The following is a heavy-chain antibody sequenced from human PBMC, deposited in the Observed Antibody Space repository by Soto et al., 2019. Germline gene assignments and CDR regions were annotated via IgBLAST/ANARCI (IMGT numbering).Heavy chain of an antibody. CDR3: AXDSPPYLTSPVLGY. J-gene: IGHJ4*02. D-gene: IGHD1-1*01. V-gene: IGHV3-7*01. CDR2: IKQDGSEK. Sequence: PGGSLRLSCAASGFTFSSYWMSWVRQAPGKGLEWVANIKQDGSEKYYVDSVKGRFTISRDNAKNSLYLQMNSLRAEDTAVYYCAXDSPPYLTSPVLGYWGQGTLVTVSS. CDR1: GFTFSSYW.